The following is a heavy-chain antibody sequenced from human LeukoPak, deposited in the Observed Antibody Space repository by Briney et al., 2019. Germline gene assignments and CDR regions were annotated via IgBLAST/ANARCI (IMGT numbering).Heavy chain of an antibody. CDR3: AREGRGPYYYYYMDV. V-gene: IGHV4-34*01. J-gene: IGHJ6*03. CDR1: GGSFSGYY. D-gene: IGHD3-10*01. Sequence: PSETLSLTCAVYGGSFSGYYWSWIRQPPGKGLEWIGEINHSGSTNYNPSLKSRVTMSVDTSKNQFSLKLSSVTAADTAVYYCAREGRGPYYYYYMDVWGKGTTVTISS. CDR2: INHSGST.